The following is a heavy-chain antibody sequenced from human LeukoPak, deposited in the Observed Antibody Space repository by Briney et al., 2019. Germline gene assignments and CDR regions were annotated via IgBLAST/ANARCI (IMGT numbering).Heavy chain of an antibody. CDR2: ISYDGSNK. CDR1: GFTFSSYA. CDR3: ARAGPPLSEAVSLDY. J-gene: IGHJ4*02. D-gene: IGHD3-16*01. V-gene: IGHV3-30-3*01. Sequence: PGGSLRLSCAASGFTFSSYAMHWVRQAPGKGLEWVAVISYDGSNKYYADSVKGRFTISRDNSKNTLYLQMNSLRAEDTAVYYCARAGPPLSEAVSLDYWGQGTLVTVSS.